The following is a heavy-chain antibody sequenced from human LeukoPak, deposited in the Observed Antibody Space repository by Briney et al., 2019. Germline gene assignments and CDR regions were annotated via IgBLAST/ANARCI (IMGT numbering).Heavy chain of an antibody. V-gene: IGHV4-38-2*02. CDR2: INHSGST. Sequence: PSETLSLTCTVSGYSISSGYYWSWIRQPPGKGLEWIGEINHSGSTNYNPSLKSRVTISVDTSKNQFSLKLSSVTAADTAVYYCARHYYGSGSYSYWGQGTLVTVSS. D-gene: IGHD3-10*01. J-gene: IGHJ4*02. CDR1: GYSISSGYY. CDR3: ARHYYGSGSYSY.